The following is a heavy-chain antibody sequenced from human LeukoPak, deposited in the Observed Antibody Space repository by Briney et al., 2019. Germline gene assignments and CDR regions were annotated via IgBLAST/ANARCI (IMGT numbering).Heavy chain of an antibody. CDR2: INHSGST. Sequence: SETLSLTCAVYGGSFSGYYWNWIRQPPGKGLEWIGEINHSGSTNYNPSLKSRVTISVDTSKNQFSLKLSSVTAADTAVYYCARGRVATIGVLWFDPWGQGTLVTVSS. CDR3: ARGRVATIGVLWFDP. V-gene: IGHV4-34*01. J-gene: IGHJ5*02. CDR1: GGSFSGYY. D-gene: IGHD5-12*01.